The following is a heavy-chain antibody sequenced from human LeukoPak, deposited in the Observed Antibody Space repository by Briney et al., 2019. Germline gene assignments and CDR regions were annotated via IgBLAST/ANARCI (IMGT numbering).Heavy chain of an antibody. CDR2: IRTKVNSYTT. J-gene: IGHJ3*02. D-gene: IGHD1-26*01. CDR3: AFVGGYSGGNNILDI. CDR1: GFTFSSYS. V-gene: IGHV3-72*01. Sequence: GGSLRLSCAASGFTFSSYSMNWVRQAPGKGLEWVARIRTKVNSYTTEYAASVRGRFTISRDDSKNSLYLQMNSLKTEDTAVYYCAFVGGYSGGNNILDIWGQGTMVSVSS.